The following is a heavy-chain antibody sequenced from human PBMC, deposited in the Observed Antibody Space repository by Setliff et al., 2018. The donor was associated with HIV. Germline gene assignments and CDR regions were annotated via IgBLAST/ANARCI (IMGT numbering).Heavy chain of an antibody. Sequence: GESLKISCKGSGYTFTNYWIGWVRQMPGKGLEWMGIIYPGDSDARYSPSFQGQVTIAADKSIRTAYLQWTSLNASDTATYYCARMGGRVDMTTATTFGYFQDWGQGTLVTVSS. J-gene: IGHJ1*01. CDR2: IYPGDSDA. CDR3: ARMGGRVDMTTATTFGYFQD. D-gene: IGHD4-17*01. V-gene: IGHV5-51*01. CDR1: GYTFTNYW.